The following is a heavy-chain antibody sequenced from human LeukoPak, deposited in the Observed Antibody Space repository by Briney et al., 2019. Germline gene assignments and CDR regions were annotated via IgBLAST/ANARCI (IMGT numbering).Heavy chain of an antibody. CDR3: GGGRRLQLIGY. Sequence: ASVKVSCKASGYTFTCYYMHWVRQAPGQGLEWMGWINPNSGGTNYAQKCQGRVTMTRDTSISTAYMELSRLRSDDTAVYYCGGGRRLQLIGYWGQGTLVTVSP. CDR2: INPNSGGT. D-gene: IGHD5-24*01. V-gene: IGHV1-2*02. CDR1: GYTFTCYY. J-gene: IGHJ4*02.